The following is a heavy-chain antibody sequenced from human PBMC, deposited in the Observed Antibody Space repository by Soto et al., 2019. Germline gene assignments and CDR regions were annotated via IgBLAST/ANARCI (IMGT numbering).Heavy chain of an antibody. CDR2: IYHSGST. Sequence: PSETLSLTCAVSGGSISSSNWWSWVRQPPGKGLEWIGEIYHSGSTNYNPSLKSRVTISVDKSKNQFSLKLSSVTAADTAVYYCARGYFDCLYYFDYWGQGALVTVSS. D-gene: IGHD3-9*01. V-gene: IGHV4-4*02. J-gene: IGHJ4*02. CDR1: GGSISSSNW. CDR3: ARGYFDCLYYFDY.